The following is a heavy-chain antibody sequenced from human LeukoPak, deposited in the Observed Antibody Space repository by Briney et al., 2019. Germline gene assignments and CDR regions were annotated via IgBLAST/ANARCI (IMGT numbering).Heavy chain of an antibody. V-gene: IGHV3-23*01. CDR1: GFTFSHYA. J-gene: IGHJ4*02. Sequence: PGASLRLSCAASGFTFSHYAMSWVRQAPGKGLEWGSTASGSGANTYYADSVKGRFTISRDNSKNTLYLQMNSLTAEDTALYYCTKDQIGYSKPIDCWGQGTLVTVSS. CDR2: ASGSGANT. D-gene: IGHD4-11*01. CDR3: TKDQIGYSKPIDC.